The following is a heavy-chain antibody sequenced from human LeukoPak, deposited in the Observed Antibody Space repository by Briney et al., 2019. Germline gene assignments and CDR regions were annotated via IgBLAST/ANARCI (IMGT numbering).Heavy chain of an antibody. CDR2: MHQDGTEK. CDR3: ARDRGYSTFDI. D-gene: IGHD5-18*01. V-gene: IGHV3-7*05. J-gene: IGHJ3*02. Sequence: GGSLRLSCAASGFTFSTYWMSWVRQAPGKGVEWVDNMHQDGTEKPYVHSVKGRFTISRDHANNLLYVQMHSLRAEDTAVYYCARDRGYSTFDIWGQGTMVTVSS. CDR1: GFTFSTYW.